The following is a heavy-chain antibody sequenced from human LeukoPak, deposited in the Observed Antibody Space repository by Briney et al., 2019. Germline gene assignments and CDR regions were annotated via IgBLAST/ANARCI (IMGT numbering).Heavy chain of an antibody. D-gene: IGHD6-13*01. CDR2: INPSGGST. J-gene: IGHJ4*02. V-gene: IGHV1-46*01. CDR1: GYTFTSYA. CDR3: AREVEIAAAEDY. Sequence: GASVKVSCKASGYTFTSYAINWVRQAPGQGLEWMGIINPSGGSTSYAQKFQGRVTMTRDTSTSTVYMELSSLRSEDTAVYYCAREVEIAAAEDYWGQGTLVTVSS.